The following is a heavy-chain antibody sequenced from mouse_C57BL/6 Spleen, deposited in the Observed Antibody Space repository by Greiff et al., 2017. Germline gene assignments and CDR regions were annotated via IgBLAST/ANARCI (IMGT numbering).Heavy chain of an antibody. J-gene: IGHJ4*01. V-gene: IGHV1-69*01. CDR3: AIWSYYDNPHYHAMDY. CDR1: GYTFTSYW. CDR2: IDPSDSYT. Sequence: QVQLQQPGAELVMPGASVKLSCKASGYTFTSYWMHWVKQRPGQGLEWIGEIDPSDSYTNYNQKFKGNSTLTVDKSSSTAYMQLSSLTSEDSAVYYCAIWSYYDNPHYHAMDYWGQGTSVTVSS. D-gene: IGHD2-1*01.